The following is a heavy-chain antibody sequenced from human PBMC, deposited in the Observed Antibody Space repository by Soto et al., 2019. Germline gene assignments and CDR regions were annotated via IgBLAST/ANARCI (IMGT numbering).Heavy chain of an antibody. J-gene: IGHJ4*02. D-gene: IGHD1-26*01. CDR3: ARSGGSLDS. V-gene: IGHV3-30-3*01. Sequence: PGGSLRLSCAASGFTFPTYTMHWARQAPGKGLEWVAGIAYDGSNKFYADLVKGRFTISRDNSKNTLFLQMNSLRTEDTAVYYCARSGGSLDSWGRGTLATVSS. CDR1: GFTFPTYT. CDR2: IAYDGSNK.